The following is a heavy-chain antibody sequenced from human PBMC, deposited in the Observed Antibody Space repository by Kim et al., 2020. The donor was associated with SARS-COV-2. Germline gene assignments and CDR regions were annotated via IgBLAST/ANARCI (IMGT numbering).Heavy chain of an antibody. V-gene: IGHV3-21*01. CDR2: IGILGNHI. J-gene: IGHJ6*02. D-gene: IGHD2-15*01. Sequence: GGSLRLSCAASGFSFSDYSMTWVRQAPGRGLQWVSIIGILGNHIQYADSVKGRFTISRDNAKNSLYLQLNSLRAEDTAVYYCARRPDCSGDYCYGMDVWGQGTVVTVSS. CDR3: ARRPDCSGDYCYGMDV. CDR1: GFSFSDYS.